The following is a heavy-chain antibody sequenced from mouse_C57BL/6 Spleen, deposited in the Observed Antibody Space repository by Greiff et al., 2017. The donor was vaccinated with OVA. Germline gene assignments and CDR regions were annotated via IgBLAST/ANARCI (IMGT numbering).Heavy chain of an antibody. Sequence: VQLQQSGAELVKPGASVKLSCTASGFNIKDYYMHWVKQRTEQGLEWIGRIDPEDGDTKYAPKFQGKATITADTSSNTAYLQLSSLTSEDTAVYYCARSGASNWDGAWFAYWGQGTLVTVSA. J-gene: IGHJ3*01. CDR1: GFNIKDYY. D-gene: IGHD4-1*01. CDR2: IDPEDGDT. V-gene: IGHV14-2*01. CDR3: ARSGASNWDGAWFAY.